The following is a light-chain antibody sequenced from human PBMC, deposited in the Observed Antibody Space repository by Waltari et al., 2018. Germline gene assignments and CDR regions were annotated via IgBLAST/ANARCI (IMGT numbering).Light chain of an antibody. Sequence: DIQMTQSPSTLSAFVGDRVTITCRASQSISSWLAWYQQKPGKAPKLLIYKASSLESGVPSRFSGSGSGTEFTLTISSLQPYDFATYYCQQYNSYPYTFGQGTKLEIK. V-gene: IGKV1-5*03. CDR3: QQYNSYPYT. J-gene: IGKJ2*01. CDR2: KAS. CDR1: QSISSW.